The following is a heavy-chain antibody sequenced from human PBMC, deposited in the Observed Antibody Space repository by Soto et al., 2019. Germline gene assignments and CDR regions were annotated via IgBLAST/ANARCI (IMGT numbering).Heavy chain of an antibody. D-gene: IGHD3-16*01. CDR3: ARLNYDYVWGSYP. CDR2: IYYSGST. J-gene: IGHJ5*02. Sequence: PSETLSLTCTVSGGSIISSSYYCFCIRQPPGKGLEWIGSIYYSGSTYYNPSLKSRVTISVDTSKNQFSLKLSSVTAADTAVYYCARLNYDYVWGSYPWGQGTLVTVSS. V-gene: IGHV4-39*01. CDR1: GGSIISSSYY.